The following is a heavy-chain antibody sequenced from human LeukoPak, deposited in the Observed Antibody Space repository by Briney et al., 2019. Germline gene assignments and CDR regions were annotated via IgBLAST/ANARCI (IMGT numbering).Heavy chain of an antibody. CDR1: GFTFSSYA. V-gene: IGHV3-30*04. Sequence: GGSLRLSGAASGFTFSSYAMHWVRQAPGKGLEWVAVVSYDGSNEYYADSVKGRFTISRDKSKTTLYLQMNSLRGEDTAVYYCARSDSSIWPLDYWGQGTLVTVSS. J-gene: IGHJ4*02. D-gene: IGHD6-13*01. CDR2: VSYDGSNE. CDR3: ARSDSSIWPLDY.